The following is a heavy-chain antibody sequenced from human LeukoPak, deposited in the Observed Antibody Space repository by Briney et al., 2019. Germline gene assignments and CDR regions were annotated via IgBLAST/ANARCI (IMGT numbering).Heavy chain of an antibody. Sequence: PSQTLSLTCTVSGGSISSGGYYWSWIRQHPGKGLEWIGYIYYSGSTYYNPSLKSRVTISVDTSKNQLSLKLSSVTAADTAVYYCARVSNRNGMDVWGQGTTVTVSS. V-gene: IGHV4-31*03. D-gene: IGHD1-14*01. J-gene: IGHJ6*02. CDR1: GGSISSGGYY. CDR2: IYYSGST. CDR3: ARVSNRNGMDV.